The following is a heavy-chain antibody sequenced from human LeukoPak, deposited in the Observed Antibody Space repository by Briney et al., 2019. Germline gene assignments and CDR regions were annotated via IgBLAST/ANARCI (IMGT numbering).Heavy chain of an antibody. CDR1: GYTFTSYG. D-gene: IGHD2-2*01. Sequence: ASVKVSCKASGYTFTSYGISWVRQAPGQGLEWMGWISAYNGNTNYAQKLQGRVTMTTDTSTSTACMELRSLRSDDTAVYYCARVSPAAMEAFDIWGQGTMVTVSS. V-gene: IGHV1-18*01. CDR2: ISAYNGNT. CDR3: ARVSPAAMEAFDI. J-gene: IGHJ3*02.